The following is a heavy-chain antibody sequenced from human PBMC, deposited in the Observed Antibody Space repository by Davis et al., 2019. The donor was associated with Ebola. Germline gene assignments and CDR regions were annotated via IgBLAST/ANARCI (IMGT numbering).Heavy chain of an antibody. Sequence: ASVKVSCKASGYTFTSYYMHWVRQAPGQGPEWMGRINPNNGGTNYAQKFQGRVTMTRDTSISTAYMELSGLRSDDTAVYYCARLFFGEVGFDYWGQGTLVTVSS. CDR3: ARLFFGEVGFDY. J-gene: IGHJ4*02. CDR2: INPNNGGT. V-gene: IGHV1-2*06. CDR1: GYTFTSYY. D-gene: IGHD3-10*01.